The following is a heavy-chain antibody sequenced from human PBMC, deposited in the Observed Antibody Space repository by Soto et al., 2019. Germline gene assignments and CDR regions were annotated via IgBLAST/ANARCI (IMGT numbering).Heavy chain of an antibody. CDR2: IHWDDDK. CDR1: GFSLSTSGVG. Sequence: QITLKESGPTLLKPTQTLTLTCTFSGFSLSTSGVGVGWIRQPPGKALEWLALIHWDDDKRYSSSLKSRLTITKDNSKNQVVLTMTNMDPVDTATYYCAHTRIQLWSFWGQGTLVTVSS. J-gene: IGHJ4*02. D-gene: IGHD5-18*01. CDR3: AHTRIQLWSF. V-gene: IGHV2-5*02.